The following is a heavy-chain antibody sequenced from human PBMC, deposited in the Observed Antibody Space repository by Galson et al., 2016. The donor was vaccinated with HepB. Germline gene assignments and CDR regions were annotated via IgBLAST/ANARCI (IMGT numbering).Heavy chain of an antibody. Sequence: SLRLSCAACGFTFSTYWMHWVRKAPGTGLVWVSRINSDVSSTGFADSVKGRFTISRDNATNTLYLHMKGLRAEDTAVYYCASSVRGSGSPPGGYWGQGTLVTVS. CDR3: ASSVRGSGSPPGGY. V-gene: IGHV3-74*01. D-gene: IGHD3-10*01. CDR2: INSDVSST. CDR1: GFTFSTYW. J-gene: IGHJ4*02.